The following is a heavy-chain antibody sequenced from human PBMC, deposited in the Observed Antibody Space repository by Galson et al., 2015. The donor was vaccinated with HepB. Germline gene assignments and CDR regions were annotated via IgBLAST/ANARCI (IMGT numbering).Heavy chain of an antibody. CDR3: ARGWANEEWLHSGWALAGAYYYYYMDV. D-gene: IGHD5-12*01. CDR2: IIPILGIA. J-gene: IGHJ6*03. V-gene: IGHV1-69*10. Sequence: SVKVSCKASGGTFSSYAISWVRQAPGQGLEWMGGIIPILGIANYAQKFQGRVTITADKSTSTAYMELSSLRSEDTAVYYCARGWANEEWLHSGWALAGAYYYYYMDVWGKGTTVTVSS. CDR1: GGTFSSYA.